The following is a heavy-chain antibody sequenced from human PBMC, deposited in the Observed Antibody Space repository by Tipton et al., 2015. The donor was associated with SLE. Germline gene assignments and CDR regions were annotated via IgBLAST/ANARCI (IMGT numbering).Heavy chain of an antibody. CDR3: ARAPTISVAGTTDPFGMDV. CDR2: LSTDGSVT. CDR1: GFTFSSYW. J-gene: IGHJ6*02. D-gene: IGHD6-19*01. V-gene: IGHV3-74*01. Sequence: SLRLSCAASGFTFSSYWMHWVRQAPGKGLVWVSRLSTDGSVTTYADSVKGRLTISRDNAKNTLHLQMRSLRVEDTGIYYCARAPTISVAGTTDPFGMDVWGPGTRVTVSS.